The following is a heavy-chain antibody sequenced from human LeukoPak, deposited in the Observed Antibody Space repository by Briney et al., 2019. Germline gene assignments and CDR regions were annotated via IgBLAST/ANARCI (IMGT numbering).Heavy chain of an antibody. CDR2: ISGSGGST. CDR1: GFTFSSYA. Sequence: PGGSLRPSCAASGFTFSSYAMSWVRQAPGKGLEWVSAISGSGGSTYYADSVKGRFTISRDNSKNTLYLQMNSLRAEDTAVYYCAKSYGGNSGCFDYWGQGTLVTVSS. V-gene: IGHV3-23*01. D-gene: IGHD4-23*01. CDR3: AKSYGGNSGCFDY. J-gene: IGHJ4*02.